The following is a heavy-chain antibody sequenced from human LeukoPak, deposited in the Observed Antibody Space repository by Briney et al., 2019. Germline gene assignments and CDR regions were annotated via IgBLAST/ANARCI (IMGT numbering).Heavy chain of an antibody. D-gene: IGHD5-18*01. CDR1: GFTFSDYY. Sequence: GSLRLSCAASGFTFSDYYMSWIRQAPGKGLEWVSYISSSGSTIYYADSVKGRFTISRDNAKNSLYLQMNSLRAEDTAVYYCARDLGRLWFTRGYFDYWGQGTLVTVSS. CDR2: ISSSGSTI. CDR3: ARDLGRLWFTRGYFDY. V-gene: IGHV3-11*01. J-gene: IGHJ4*02.